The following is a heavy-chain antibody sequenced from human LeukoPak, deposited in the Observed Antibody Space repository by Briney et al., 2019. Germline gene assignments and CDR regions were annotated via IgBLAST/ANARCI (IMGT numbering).Heavy chain of an antibody. CDR1: GFTFSSYW. CDR2: INSDGSST. Sequence: GGSLRLSCAASGFTFSSYWMHWVRHAPGKGLVWVSRINSDGSSTSYADSVKGRFTISRDNAKNTLYLQMNSLRAEDTAVYYCAAVGATTSNWFDPWGQGTLVTVSS. CDR3: AAVGATTSNWFDP. J-gene: IGHJ5*02. D-gene: IGHD1-26*01. V-gene: IGHV3-74*01.